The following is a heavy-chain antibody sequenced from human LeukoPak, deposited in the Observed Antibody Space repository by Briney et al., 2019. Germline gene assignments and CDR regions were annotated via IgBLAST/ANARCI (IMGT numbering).Heavy chain of an antibody. V-gene: IGHV6-1*01. Sequence: SQTLSLTCAISGDSFSTNSATWTWLRQSPSRGLEWLGRTYYRSKWYNDYAVSVKSRITINPDTSKNQFSLQLNSVTPEDTAVYYCARARIVVVVAREYYYGMDVWGQGTTVTVSS. D-gene: IGHD2-15*01. CDR3: ARARIVVVVAREYYYGMDV. J-gene: IGHJ6*02. CDR2: TYYRSKWYN. CDR1: GDSFSTNSAT.